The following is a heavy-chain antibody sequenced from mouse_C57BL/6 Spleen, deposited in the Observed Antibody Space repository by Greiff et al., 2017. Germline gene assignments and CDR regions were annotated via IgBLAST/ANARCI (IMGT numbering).Heavy chain of an antibody. CDR2: INPSSGYT. CDR1: GYTFTSYW. CDR3: EREFDY. V-gene: IGHV1-7*01. J-gene: IGHJ2*01. Sequence: QVQLQQSGAELAQPGASVKLSCKASGYTFTSYWMHWVKQRPGQGLEWIGYINPSSGYTKYNQKFKDKAKLTDDKSYSTVSLQLSRLTFEDSAGDSCEREFDYWGKGTTLTVSS.